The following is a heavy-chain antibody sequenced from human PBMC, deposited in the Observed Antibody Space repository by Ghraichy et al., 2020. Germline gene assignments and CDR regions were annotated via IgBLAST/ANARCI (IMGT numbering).Heavy chain of an antibody. Sequence: ASVKVSCKASGYTFTGSYVKWVRQPPGQGFEWVGWINPNSGATNYAQNFQGRVTMTRDTSITTVYMELSSLRSDDTAVYYCARGGVGATKFDYWGQGTLVSVSS. CDR3: ARGGVGATKFDY. D-gene: IGHD1-26*01. V-gene: IGHV1-2*02. CDR1: GYTFTGSY. CDR2: INPNSGAT. J-gene: IGHJ4*02.